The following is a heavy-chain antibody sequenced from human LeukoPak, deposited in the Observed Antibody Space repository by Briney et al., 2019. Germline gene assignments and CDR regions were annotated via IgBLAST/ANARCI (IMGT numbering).Heavy chain of an antibody. Sequence: ASVKVSCKASGYTFTSYAMHWVRQAPGQRLEWMGWINAGNGNTKYSRKFQGRVTITRDTSASTAYMELSSLRSEDTAVYYCAGVGIAVDGFDYWGQGTLVTVSS. CDR3: AGVGIAVDGFDY. V-gene: IGHV1-3*01. CDR1: GYTFTSYA. CDR2: INAGNGNT. D-gene: IGHD6-19*01. J-gene: IGHJ4*02.